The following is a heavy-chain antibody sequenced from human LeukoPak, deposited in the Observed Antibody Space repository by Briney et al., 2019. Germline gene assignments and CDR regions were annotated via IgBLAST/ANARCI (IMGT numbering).Heavy chain of an antibody. J-gene: IGHJ4*02. V-gene: IGHV4-31*03. CDR2: IYYSGST. CDR1: GGSISSGGYC. Sequence: SQTLSLTCTVSGGSISSGGYCWSWIRQQPGKGLEWIGYIYYSGSTYYNPSLKSRVTISVDTSKNQFSLKLSSVTAADTAVYYCARTAALDYGDYAPYFDYWGQGTLVTVSS. D-gene: IGHD4-17*01. CDR3: ARTAALDYGDYAPYFDY.